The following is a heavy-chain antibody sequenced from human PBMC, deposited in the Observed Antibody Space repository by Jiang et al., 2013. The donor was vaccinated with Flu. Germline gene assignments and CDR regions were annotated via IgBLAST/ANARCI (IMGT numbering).Heavy chain of an antibody. CDR3: ARAFPQWLEGDWFDP. V-gene: IGHV4-59*01. D-gene: IGHD6-19*01. CDR1: GGSISSYY. Sequence: GLVKPSETLSLTCTVSGGSISSYYWSWIRQPPGKGLEWIGYIYYSGSTNYNPSLKSRVTISVDTSKNQFSLKLSSVTAADTAVYYCARAFPQWLEGDWFDPWGQGTLVTVSS. CDR2: IYYSGST. J-gene: IGHJ5*02.